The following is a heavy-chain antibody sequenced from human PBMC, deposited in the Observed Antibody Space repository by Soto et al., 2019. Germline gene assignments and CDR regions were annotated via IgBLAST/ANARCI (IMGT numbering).Heavy chain of an antibody. Sequence: QVQLQESGPGLVKPSQTLSLTCTVSGGSISSGDYYWSWIRQPPGKGLEWIGSIYYSGSTYYNPSRKSRVTISVDTSKNQFSLKLRSVTAADTAVYYCASLGAYSSSWYDFDYWGQGTLVTVSS. CDR3: ASLGAYSSSWYDFDY. J-gene: IGHJ4*02. CDR1: GGSISSGDYY. V-gene: IGHV4-30-4*01. CDR2: IYYSGST. D-gene: IGHD6-13*01.